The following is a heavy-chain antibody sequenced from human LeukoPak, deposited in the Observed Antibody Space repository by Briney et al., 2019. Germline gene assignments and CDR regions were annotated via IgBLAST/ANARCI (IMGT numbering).Heavy chain of an antibody. CDR2: MSYDGSNK. J-gene: IGHJ4*02. CDR3: AKPSSG. CDR1: GFTFRSHA. V-gene: IGHV3-30*18. D-gene: IGHD6-19*01. Sequence: GGSLRLSCAASGFTFRSHAMHWVRQAPGKGLEWVAVMSYDGSNKYYADSVKGRFTISRDNSKNTLYLQMNSLRAEDTAVYYCAKPSSGWGQGTLVTVSS.